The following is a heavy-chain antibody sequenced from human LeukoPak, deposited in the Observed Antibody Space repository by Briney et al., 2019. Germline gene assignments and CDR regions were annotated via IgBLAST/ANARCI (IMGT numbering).Heavy chain of an antibody. J-gene: IGHJ4*02. Sequence: GGSVRLFCAASGFIFSDYYMSWIREAPGKGLEWVSYISSSGSTIYYADSVKGRFTISRDNAKNSLYLQMNSLRAEDTTVYYCAKEKLGITMVRGLGTTDYWGQGTLVTVSS. D-gene: IGHD3-10*01. CDR1: GFIFSDYY. V-gene: IGHV3-11*01. CDR2: ISSSGSTI. CDR3: AKEKLGITMVRGLGTTDY.